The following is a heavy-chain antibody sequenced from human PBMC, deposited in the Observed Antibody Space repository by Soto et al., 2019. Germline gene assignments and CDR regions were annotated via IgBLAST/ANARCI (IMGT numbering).Heavy chain of an antibody. D-gene: IGHD1-26*01. V-gene: IGHV1-46*01. CDR1: GYTFTSYL. CDR3: ARVLGGATPFFVY. Sequence: ASVNVSCKASGYTFTSYLIHWVRQAPGQGLEWMGIINPSGGSANYAQKFQGRATMTRDTSTSTVYMELSSLRSEDTAVYYCARVLGGATPFFVYWGQGTLVTVSS. CDR2: INPSGGSA. J-gene: IGHJ4*02.